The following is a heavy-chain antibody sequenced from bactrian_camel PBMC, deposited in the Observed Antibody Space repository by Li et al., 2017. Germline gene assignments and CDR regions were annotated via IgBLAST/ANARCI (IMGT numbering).Heavy chain of an antibody. CDR1: GSIYGDAC. D-gene: IGHD2*01. Sequence: VQLVESGGGSVQAGGSLRLSCGASGSIYGDACVGWLRQAPGKEREGVAAIDSDGIASYADNANNTVNLMMNSLKPEDTAMYYCAANFGPYCSGPYLARRANFLGQGTQVTVS. V-gene: IGHV3S53*01. J-gene: IGHJ4*01. CDR2: IDSDGIA.